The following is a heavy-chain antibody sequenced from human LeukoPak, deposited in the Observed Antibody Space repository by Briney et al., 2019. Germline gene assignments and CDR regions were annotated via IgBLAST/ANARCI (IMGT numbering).Heavy chain of an antibody. V-gene: IGHV2-5*02. Sequence: SGPTLVNPTQTLTLTCTFSGFSLSTSGVGVGWIRQPPGKALEWLALIYWDDDKRYSPSLKSRLTITKDTSKNQVVLTMTNMDPVDTATYYCAHRRTYYYGSGSYFSYWGQGTLVTVSS. CDR3: AHRRTYYYGSGSYFSY. CDR2: IYWDDDK. D-gene: IGHD3-10*01. J-gene: IGHJ4*02. CDR1: GFSLSTSGVG.